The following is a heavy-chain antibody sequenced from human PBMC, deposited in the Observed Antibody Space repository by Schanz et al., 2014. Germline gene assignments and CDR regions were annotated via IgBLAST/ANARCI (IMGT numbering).Heavy chain of an antibody. J-gene: IGHJ3*01. CDR1: GFTFSDYY. D-gene: IGHD3-22*01. CDR2: ISSSSSTI. V-gene: IGHV3-11*04. Sequence: QVYLVESGGDLVKPGGSLRLSCAASGFTFSDYYMAWIRQAPGKGLEWVSYISSSSSTIYYADSVKGRFTISRDNAKNSLYLQMNSLRAEDTGVYYCARGREVVAKIFDVWGQGTMGTVSS. CDR3: ARGREVVAKIFDV.